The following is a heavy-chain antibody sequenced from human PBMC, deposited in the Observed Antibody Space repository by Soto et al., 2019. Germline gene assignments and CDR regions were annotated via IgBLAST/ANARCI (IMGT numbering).Heavy chain of an antibody. D-gene: IGHD4-17*01. V-gene: IGHV1-18*01. CDR3: ARAKYGEFDAY. CDR1: GYIFTNYG. CDR2: ISGFNYDT. Sequence: QVKLVQSGAEVKKPGASVKVSCKASGYIFTNYGLNWVRQAPGQGLEWMGWISGFNYDTYYAEKFQGRVAMTADTSTTTAYMDLRNLTSDDTAVYYCARAKYGEFDAYWGQGTLVSVSS. J-gene: IGHJ4*02.